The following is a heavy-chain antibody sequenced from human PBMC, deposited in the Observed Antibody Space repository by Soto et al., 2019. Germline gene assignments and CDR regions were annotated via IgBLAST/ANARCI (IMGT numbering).Heavy chain of an antibody. CDR3: ARPKTQRTGYFDY. D-gene: IGHD3-10*01. CDR2: IIPIFGTA. V-gene: IGHV1-69*13. CDR1: GGTFSSYA. Sequence: SVKVSCKASGGTFSSYAISWVRQAPGQGLEWMGGIIPIFGTANYAQKFQGRVTITADESTSTAYMELSSLRSEDTAVYYCARPKTQRTGYFDYWGQGTLVTVSS. J-gene: IGHJ4*02.